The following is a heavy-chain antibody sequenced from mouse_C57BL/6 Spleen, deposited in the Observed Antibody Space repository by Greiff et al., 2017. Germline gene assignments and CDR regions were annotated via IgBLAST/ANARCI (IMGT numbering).Heavy chain of an antibody. CDR1: GYTFTSYW. CDR3: ARKSLYYGSTPWYFDV. J-gene: IGHJ1*03. Sequence: VQLQQPGAELVMPGASVKLSCKASGYTFTSYWMHWVKQRPGQGLEWIGEIDPSDSYTNYNQKFKGKSTLTVDKSSSTAYMQLSSLTSEDSAVYYCARKSLYYGSTPWYFDVWGTGTTVTVSS. D-gene: IGHD1-1*01. V-gene: IGHV1-69*01. CDR2: IDPSDSYT.